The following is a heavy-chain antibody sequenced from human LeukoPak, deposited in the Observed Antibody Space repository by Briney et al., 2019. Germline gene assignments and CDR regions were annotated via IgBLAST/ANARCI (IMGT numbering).Heavy chain of an antibody. CDR2: INPDSGGT. CDR3: ARVMLIGGYSCGFLRGPLLD. CDR1: GYTFTDYY. J-gene: IGHJ4*02. V-gene: IGHV1-2*06. Sequence: ASVKVSCKASGYTFTDYYIHWVRQAPGQGLEWIGRINPDSGGTNSAQKFQGRVTMTRDTSISTAYIELSSLRSDDTAVYYCARVMLIGGYSCGFLRGPLLDWGQGTLVTVSS. D-gene: IGHD5-18*01.